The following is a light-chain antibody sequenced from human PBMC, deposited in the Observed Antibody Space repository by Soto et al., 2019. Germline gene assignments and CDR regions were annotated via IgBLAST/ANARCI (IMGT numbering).Light chain of an antibody. CDR3: IQGLQTPIT. J-gene: IGKJ5*01. Sequence: DIVLTQSPLSLPVSPGEPASISCRSSQSLLHTNGHNYLDWYLKKPGQPPQLLIYLGSDRASGVPDRFSGSGSGTDFTLKISRVEAEDVGVYYCIQGLQTPITFGQGTRLEIK. CDR2: LGS. CDR1: QSLLHTNGHNY. V-gene: IGKV2-28*01.